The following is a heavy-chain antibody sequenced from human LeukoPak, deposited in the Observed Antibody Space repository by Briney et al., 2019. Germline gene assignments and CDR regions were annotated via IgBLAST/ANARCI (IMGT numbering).Heavy chain of an antibody. V-gene: IGHV3-23*01. CDR3: AKDVLDYGSGSWILTNAFDI. Sequence: GGSLRLSCVASGFTFSSYAMSWVRQAPGKGREWVSAISGSGGSTYYADSVKGRFTISRDNSKNTLYLQMNSLSAEDTAVYYCAKDVLDYGSGSWILTNAFDIWGQGTMVTVSS. J-gene: IGHJ3*02. CDR2: ISGSGGST. CDR1: GFTFSSYA. D-gene: IGHD3-10*01.